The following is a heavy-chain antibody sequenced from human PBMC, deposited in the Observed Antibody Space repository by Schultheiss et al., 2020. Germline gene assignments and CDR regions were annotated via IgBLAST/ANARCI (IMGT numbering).Heavy chain of an antibody. CDR1: GFTFSSYG. V-gene: IGHV3-30*03. J-gene: IGHJ5*02. CDR3: ARARGIFVMRLDRDWFDP. Sequence: GGSLRLSCAASGFTFSSYGMHWVRQAPGKGLEWVAVISYDGSNKYYADSVKGRFTISRDNSKNTLYLQMNSPRAEDTAVYYCARARGIFVMRLDRDWFDPWGQGTLVTVSS. CDR2: ISYDGSNK. D-gene: IGHD3-16*01.